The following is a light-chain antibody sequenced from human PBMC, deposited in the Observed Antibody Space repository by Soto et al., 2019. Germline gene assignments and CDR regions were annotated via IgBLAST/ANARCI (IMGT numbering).Light chain of an antibody. CDR3: QQRSNWPRT. V-gene: IGKV3-11*01. CDR2: DAS. J-gene: IGKJ1*01. Sequence: EIVLTQSPATLSLSPGERATLSCRASQSVTKYLAWYQQKHGQAPRLLIYDASISATGIPARFSGSGSGTDFTLSISSLEPEDFVVYYCQQRSNWPRTFGQGTKVEIK. CDR1: QSVTKY.